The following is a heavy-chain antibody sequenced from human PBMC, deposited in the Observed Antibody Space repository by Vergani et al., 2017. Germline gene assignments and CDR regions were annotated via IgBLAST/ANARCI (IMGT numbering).Heavy chain of an antibody. CDR1: GFPFSTYC. Sequence: QVQLVESGGGVVQPVESLRLSCAASGFPFSTYCIHWVRQAPGKGLGWVAFIQKDGIDKFYADSVRGRFTISRDISNKTLYLEMNSLSAEDTALYHCVKDHPVFDEWGRGTLVSVS. V-gene: IGHV3-30*02. CDR2: IQKDGIDK. CDR3: VKDHPVFDE. J-gene: IGHJ4*02.